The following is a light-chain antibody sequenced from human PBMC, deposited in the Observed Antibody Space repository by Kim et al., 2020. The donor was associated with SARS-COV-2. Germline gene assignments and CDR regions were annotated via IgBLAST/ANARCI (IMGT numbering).Light chain of an antibody. Sequence: DIQMTQSPSTLSASVGDRVTITCRASQSINSWLAWYQQKPGKAPKLLIYKASSLESGVPSRFSGSGSGTEFTLTISSLQPDDSATYYCQQYNSYPDTFGGGTKVDIK. CDR2: KAS. CDR1: QSINSW. J-gene: IGKJ4*01. CDR3: QQYNSYPDT. V-gene: IGKV1-5*03.